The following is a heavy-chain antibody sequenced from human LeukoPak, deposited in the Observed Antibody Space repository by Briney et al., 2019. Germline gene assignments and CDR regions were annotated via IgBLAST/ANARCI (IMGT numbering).Heavy chain of an antibody. V-gene: IGHV1-2*02. CDR1: GYTFTGYY. Sequence: ASVKVSCKASGYTFTGYYMHWVRQAPGQGLEWMGWINPNSGGTNYAQKFQGRVTMTRDTSISTAYMELSRLRSDDTAVYYCARAPDFWSGYYTGRAFDISGEGTMVTVSS. CDR2: INPNSGGT. J-gene: IGHJ3*02. D-gene: IGHD3-3*01. CDR3: ARAPDFWSGYYTGRAFDI.